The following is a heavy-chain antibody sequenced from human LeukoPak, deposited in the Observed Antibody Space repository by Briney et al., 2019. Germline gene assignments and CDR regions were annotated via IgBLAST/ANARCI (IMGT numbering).Heavy chain of an antibody. CDR3: ARGRPTYCGGDCYAVYDY. J-gene: IGHJ4*02. CDR2: INPSGGST. V-gene: IGHV1-46*01. Sequence: ASVKVSCKASGYTFTSYYMHWVRQAPGQGLEWMAIINPSGGSTSYAQKFQGRVTMTRDTSTSTVYMELSSLRSEDTAVYYCARGRPTYCGGDCYAVYDYWGQGTLVTVSS. CDR1: GYTFTSYY. D-gene: IGHD2-21*02.